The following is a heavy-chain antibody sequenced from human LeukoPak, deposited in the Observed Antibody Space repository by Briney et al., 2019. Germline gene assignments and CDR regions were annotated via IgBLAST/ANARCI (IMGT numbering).Heavy chain of an antibody. V-gene: IGHV1-8*01. CDR1: GYTFTSYD. CDR3: ARGPYSSGSYYYYYYYMDV. D-gene: IGHD6-19*01. Sequence: ASVKVSRKASGYTFTSYDINWVRQAPGQGLEWMGWMNPNSGNTGYAQKFQGRVTMTRNTSISTAYMELSSLRSEDTAVYYCARGPYSSGSYYYYYYYMDVWGKGTTVTISS. J-gene: IGHJ6*03. CDR2: MNPNSGNT.